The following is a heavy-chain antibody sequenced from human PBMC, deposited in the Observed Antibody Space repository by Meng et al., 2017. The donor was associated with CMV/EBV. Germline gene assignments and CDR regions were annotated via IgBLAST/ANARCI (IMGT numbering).Heavy chain of an antibody. CDR2: ISSSGDTT. CDR3: ARGKFYYDSSGYYAFYH. CDR1: GFTFSSYE. Sequence: GGSLRLSCAASGFTFSSYEMNWVRQAPGKGLWWVSCISSSGDTTYYADSVRGRFTISRDNARNPLFLQMNSLRAEDTAVYYCARGKFYYDSSGYYAFYHWGQGTRVTVSS. J-gene: IGHJ5*02. D-gene: IGHD3-22*01. V-gene: IGHV3-48*03.